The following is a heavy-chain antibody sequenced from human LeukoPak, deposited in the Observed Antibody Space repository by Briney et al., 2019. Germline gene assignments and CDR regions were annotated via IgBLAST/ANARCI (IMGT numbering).Heavy chain of an antibody. J-gene: IGHJ6*03. CDR3: ARDRPATGYMDV. CDR1: GYTFTGYY. D-gene: IGHD6-6*01. Sequence: ASVKVSCKASGYTFTGYYIHWVRQAPGQGLEWMGWIKPNSGGTNYAQKFQGRVTMTRDTSTSTVYMELSSLRSEDTAVYYCARDRPATGYMDVWGKGTTVTISS. CDR2: IKPNSGGT. V-gene: IGHV1-2*02.